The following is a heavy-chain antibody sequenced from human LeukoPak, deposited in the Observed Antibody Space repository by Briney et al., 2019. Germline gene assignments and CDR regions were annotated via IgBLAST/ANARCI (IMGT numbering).Heavy chain of an antibody. V-gene: IGHV1-2*02. CDR3: ARMALDGGDSIGFDS. Sequence: GASVKVSCKASGYTFTGFFMHWVRQAPGQGLEWMGWINPNIGDAYYAQKFQGRVTMTRDRSINTAYMELSRLTSDDTAVYYCARMALDGGDSIGFDSWGQGTLVTVSS. D-gene: IGHD2-21*02. CDR2: INPNIGDA. J-gene: IGHJ5*01. CDR1: GYTFTGFF.